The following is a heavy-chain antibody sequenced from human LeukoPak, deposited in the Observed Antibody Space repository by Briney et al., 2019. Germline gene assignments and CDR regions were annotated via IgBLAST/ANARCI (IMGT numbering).Heavy chain of an antibody. CDR3: ARATSYDSSGYYADY. Sequence: TGGSLRLTCAASGFTVSSNYMSWVGQAPGKGLEWVSVIYSGGSTYYADSVKGRFTISRDNSKNTLYLQMNSLRAEDTAVYYCARATSYDSSGYYADYWGQGTLVTVSS. V-gene: IGHV3-66*01. D-gene: IGHD3-22*01. CDR1: GFTVSSNY. CDR2: IYSGGST. J-gene: IGHJ4*02.